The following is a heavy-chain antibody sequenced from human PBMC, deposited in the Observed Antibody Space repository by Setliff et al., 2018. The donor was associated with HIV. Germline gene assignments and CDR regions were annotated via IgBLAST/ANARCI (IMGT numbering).Heavy chain of an antibody. CDR1: GFTVISKS. J-gene: IGHJ4*02. Sequence: PGGSLRLSCVASGFTVISKSMSWVRQAPGKGLEWVSVIYSGGDTAYADSLKGRFAISRDTSKNTLHLHMNSLRAEDTAVYYCARQAHPRGYYGSAGLFDYWGQGTPVTVSS. V-gene: IGHV3-66*04. CDR3: ARQAHPRGYYGSAGLFDY. D-gene: IGHD3-22*01. CDR2: IYSGGDT.